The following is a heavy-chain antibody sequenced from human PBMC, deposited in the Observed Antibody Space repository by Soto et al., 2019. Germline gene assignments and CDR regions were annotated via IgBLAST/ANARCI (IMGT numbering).Heavy chain of an antibody. CDR3: ARDAYSGGDCYRGWFDP. CDR2: IIPIFGTA. D-gene: IGHD2-21*02. Sequence: QVQLVQSGAEVKKPGSSVKVSCKASGGTFSSYAISWVRQAPGQGLEWMGGIIPIFGTANYAQKFQGRVTITADESTSTAYMELSSLRSEDTAVYYCARDAYSGGDCYRGWFDPWGQGTLVTVSS. J-gene: IGHJ5*02. V-gene: IGHV1-69*01. CDR1: GGTFSSYA.